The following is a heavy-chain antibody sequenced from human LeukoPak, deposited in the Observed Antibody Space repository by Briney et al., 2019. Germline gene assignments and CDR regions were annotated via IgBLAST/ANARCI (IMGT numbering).Heavy chain of an antibody. V-gene: IGHV1-2*02. CDR3: ATDRAFSDDSSGYYPSGFDY. CDR1: GYTFTGYY. J-gene: IGHJ4*02. Sequence: ASVKVSCKASGYTFTGYYMHWVRQAPGQGLEWMGWINPNSGGTNYAQKIQGRATMTRDTSISTAYMELSRLRSDDTAVYYCATDRAFSDDSSGYYPSGFDYWGQGTLVTVSS. D-gene: IGHD3-22*01. CDR2: INPNSGGT.